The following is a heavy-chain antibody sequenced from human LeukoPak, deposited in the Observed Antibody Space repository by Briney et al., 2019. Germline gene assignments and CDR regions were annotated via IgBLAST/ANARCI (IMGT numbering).Heavy chain of an antibody. Sequence: SETLSLTCAVYDGSFSGYYWNWIRQPPGKGLEWIGEINHSGSTNYNPSLRSRVTISVDTSKSQFSLKLSSVTAADTAVYYCARAQYVDISGFYPGYWGQGTLVTVSS. V-gene: IGHV4-34*01. J-gene: IGHJ4*02. CDR1: DGSFSGYY. D-gene: IGHD3-22*01. CDR3: ARAQYVDISGFYPGY. CDR2: INHSGST.